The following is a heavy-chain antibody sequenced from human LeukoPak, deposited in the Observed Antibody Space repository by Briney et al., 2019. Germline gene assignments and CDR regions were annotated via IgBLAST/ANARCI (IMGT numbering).Heavy chain of an antibody. V-gene: IGHV3-20*04. J-gene: IGHJ4*02. CDR3: ARDLKTYFNFWD. CDR1: GFTFDDHG. D-gene: IGHD3-3*01. Sequence: GGSLRLSCAASGFTFDDHGRSWVRQAPGKGLEWVSNINCNGTGNDYADSGKGRFTISRDNAKNSLYLQMNSRRAEDTALYYCARDLKTYFNFWDWGEGTLVTVSS. CDR2: INCNGTGN.